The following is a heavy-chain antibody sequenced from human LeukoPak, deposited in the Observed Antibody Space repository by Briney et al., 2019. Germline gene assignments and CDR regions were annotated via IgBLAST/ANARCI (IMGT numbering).Heavy chain of an antibody. D-gene: IGHD3-22*01. J-gene: IGHJ5*02. CDR3: ARDRGSPYYYDSSGYHIWFDP. CDR1: GGTFSSYA. V-gene: IGHV1-69*13. CDR2: IIPIFGTA. Sequence: ASVKVSCKASGGTFSSYAISWVRQAPGQGLEWMGGIIPIFGTANYAQKFQGRVTITADESTSTAYMELSSLRSEDTAVYYCARDRGSPYYYDSSGYHIWFDPWGQGTLVIVSS.